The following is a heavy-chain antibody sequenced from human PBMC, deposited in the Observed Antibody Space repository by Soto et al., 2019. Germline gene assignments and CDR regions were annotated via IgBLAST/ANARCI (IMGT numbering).Heavy chain of an antibody. Sequence: GGSLRLSCAASGFTFSSYSTHWVRQAPGKGLEWVSYISSSSSTIYYADSVKGRFTISRDNAKNSLYLQMNSLRAEDTAGYYCARDRMTTVTTGQSFDYRGQGTLVTVSS. D-gene: IGHD4-17*01. V-gene: IGHV3-48*01. CDR2: ISSSSSTI. CDR1: GFTFSSYS. J-gene: IGHJ4*02. CDR3: ARDRMTTVTTGQSFDY.